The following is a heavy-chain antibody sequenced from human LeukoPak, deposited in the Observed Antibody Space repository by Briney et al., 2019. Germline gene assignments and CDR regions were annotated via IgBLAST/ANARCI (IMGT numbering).Heavy chain of an antibody. V-gene: IGHV1-18*01. D-gene: IGHD3-22*01. CDR1: GYTFTSYG. CDR2: ISAYNGNT. J-gene: IGHJ4*02. Sequence: AASVKVSCKASGYTFTSYGISWVRQAPGQGLEWMGWISAYNGNTNYAQKLQGRVTMTTDTSTSTAYMELSSLRSEDTAVYYCARVPYYDSSGYYLHWGQGTLVTVSS. CDR3: ARVPYYDSSGYYLH.